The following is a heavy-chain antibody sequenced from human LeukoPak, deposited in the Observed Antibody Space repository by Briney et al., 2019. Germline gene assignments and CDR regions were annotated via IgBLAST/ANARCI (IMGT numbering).Heavy chain of an antibody. CDR2: IYYSGST. D-gene: IGHD4-17*01. CDR1: GGSISSYY. V-gene: IGHV4-59*01. Sequence: SETLSLTCTVPGGSISSYYWSWIRQPPGKGLEWIGYIYYSGSTNYNPSLKSRVTISVDTSKNQFSLKLSSVTAADTAVYYCARAAYGDYVSLYYWGQGTLVTVSS. J-gene: IGHJ4*02. CDR3: ARAAYGDYVSLYY.